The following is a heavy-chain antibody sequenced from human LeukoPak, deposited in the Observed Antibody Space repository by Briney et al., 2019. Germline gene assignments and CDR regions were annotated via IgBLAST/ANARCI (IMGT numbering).Heavy chain of an antibody. J-gene: IGHJ4*02. Sequence: SETLSLTCSVSGGPMSSHYWSWIRPPAGKGLEWIGRMYTSGSTNYNPSLKSRVTMSVDTSKKQFSLKLNSVTAADTAVYYCATYDQQLAFDNWGQGTLVAVSS. CDR2: MYTSGST. CDR1: GGPMSSHY. D-gene: IGHD6-13*01. V-gene: IGHV4-4*07. CDR3: ATYDQQLAFDN.